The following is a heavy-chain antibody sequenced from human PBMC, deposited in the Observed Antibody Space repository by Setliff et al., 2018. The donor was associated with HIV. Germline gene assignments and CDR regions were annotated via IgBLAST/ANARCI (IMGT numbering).Heavy chain of an antibody. Sequence: ASVKVSCKASGYTFIDYYIYWVRQAPGQGLEWMGWINPNSGDTDYAQKFQDRVTVTRDTSINTAYMELSRLRSDDTAVFYCARTRGESCTGGRCYEGFDYWGQGTLVTVSS. CDR3: ARTRGESCTGGRCYEGFDY. CDR2: INPNSGDT. CDR1: GYTFIDYY. D-gene: IGHD2-15*01. V-gene: IGHV1-2*02. J-gene: IGHJ4*02.